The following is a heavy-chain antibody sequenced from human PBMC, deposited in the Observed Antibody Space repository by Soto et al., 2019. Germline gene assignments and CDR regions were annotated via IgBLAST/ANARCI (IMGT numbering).Heavy chain of an antibody. CDR3: ARWGPPCPGTLLYKWFDP. D-gene: IGHD1-7*01. J-gene: IGHJ5*02. Sequence: SSDTLSLTCTFSGGSISSGGYYWSWIRQHPGKGLEWLVYIYYSGSTYYNPSLKSRVTISVDTSKNQFSLKLSPVTAADTAVYYCARWGPPCPGTLLYKWFDPWGQGTLVTVSS. CDR1: GGSISSGGYY. V-gene: IGHV4-31*03. CDR2: IYYSGST.